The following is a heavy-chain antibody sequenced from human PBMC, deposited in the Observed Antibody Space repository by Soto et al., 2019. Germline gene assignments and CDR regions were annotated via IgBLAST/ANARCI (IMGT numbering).Heavy chain of an antibody. J-gene: IGHJ4*02. CDR1: GYTFTSYA. D-gene: IGHD6-13*01. V-gene: IGHV1-18*01. Sequence: ASVKVSCKASGYTFTSYAMHWVRQAPGQRLEWMGWINAYNGNTNYSQKLQGRVTMTTDTSTSTAYMELRSLRSDDTAVYYCAREIAAAGSYYFDYWGQGTLVTVSS. CDR2: INAYNGNT. CDR3: AREIAAAGSYYFDY.